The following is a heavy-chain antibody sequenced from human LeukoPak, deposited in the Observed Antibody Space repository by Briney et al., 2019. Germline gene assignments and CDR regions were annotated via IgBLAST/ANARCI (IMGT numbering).Heavy chain of an antibody. D-gene: IGHD6-6*01. J-gene: IGHJ5*02. Sequence: GGSLRLSCTASGFTFSSCAMNWVRQAPGKGLEWVSASGSGESTYYADSVKGRFTISREKSKSTLYLQMNSLRAEDTALYYCPKARGYSSSSENNWFDPWGQGTLVTVSS. CDR3: PKARGYSSSSENNWFDP. V-gene: IGHV3-23*01. CDR1: GFTFSSCA. CDR2: SGSGEST.